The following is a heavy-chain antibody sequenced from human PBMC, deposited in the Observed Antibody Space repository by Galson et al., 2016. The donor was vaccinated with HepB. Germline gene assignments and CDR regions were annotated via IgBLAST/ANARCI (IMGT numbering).Heavy chain of an antibody. CDR2: ISGSGDST. V-gene: IGHV3-23*01. CDR1: GFTFSNYG. CDR3: ARADYYDRSGYYLI. D-gene: IGHD3-22*01. Sequence: SLRLSCAASGFTFSNYGMSWVRQGPGKGLEWVSTISGSGDSTYYSDSVKGRFTISRDNSKNTLYLQMNGLRDEDTAVYYCARADYYDRSGYYLIWGQGTLVTVSS. J-gene: IGHJ4*02.